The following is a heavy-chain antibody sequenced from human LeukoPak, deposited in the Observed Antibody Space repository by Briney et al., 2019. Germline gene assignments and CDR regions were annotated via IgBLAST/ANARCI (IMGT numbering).Heavy chain of an antibody. CDR2: IIPIFGTA. Sequence: SVKVSCKASGGTFSSYAISWVRQAPGQGLEWMGGIIPIFGTANHAQKFQGRVTITADESTSTAYMELSSLRSDDTAVYYCARGPLKGDFDYWGQGTLVTVSS. J-gene: IGHJ4*02. CDR1: GGTFSSYA. CDR3: ARGPLKGDFDY. V-gene: IGHV1-69*01.